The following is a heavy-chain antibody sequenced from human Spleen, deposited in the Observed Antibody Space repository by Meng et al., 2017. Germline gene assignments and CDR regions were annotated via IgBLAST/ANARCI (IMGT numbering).Heavy chain of an antibody. CDR1: GFTFTGYG. J-gene: IGHJ4*02. CDR2: VWYGGGNS. V-gene: IGHV3-33*01. CDR3: ATSYTDYVFDY. D-gene: IGHD3-16*01. Sequence: GGSLRLSCSASGFTFTGYGIHWVRQAPGKGLEWVALVWYGGGNSYYADSVKGRFTISGDNSKNSLYLQMNSLRAEDTAVYYCATSYTDYVFDYWGQGTLVTVSS.